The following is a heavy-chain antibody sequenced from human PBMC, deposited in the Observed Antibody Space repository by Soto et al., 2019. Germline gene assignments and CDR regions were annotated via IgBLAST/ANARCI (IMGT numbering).Heavy chain of an antibody. CDR1: GFTFSTYW. V-gene: IGHV3-7*01. J-gene: IGHJ5*02. CDR2: IKEDGSAK. D-gene: IGHD2-15*01. Sequence: EVQLVESGGGLVQPGGSLRLSCAASGFTFSTYWMSWVRQAPGKGLEWVANIKEDGSAKSYVDSVKGRFTISRDNAKKSLYLQMNSLRAEDTAVYHCARDRGRGVECFGTCYSSYFDPWGQGTLVTVSS. CDR3: ARDRGRGVECFGTCYSSYFDP.